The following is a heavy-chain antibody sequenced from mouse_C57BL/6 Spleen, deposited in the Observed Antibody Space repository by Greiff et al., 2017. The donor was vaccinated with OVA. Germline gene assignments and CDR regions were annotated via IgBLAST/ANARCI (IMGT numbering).Heavy chain of an antibody. J-gene: IGHJ2*01. Sequence: QVQLKQSGAELVRPGASVKLSCKASGYTFTDYYINWVKQRPGQGLEWIARIYPGSGNTYYNEKFKGKATLTAEKSSSTAYMQLSSLTSEDSAVYFCAREGLYGNYRYYFDDWGQGTTLTVSS. V-gene: IGHV1-76*01. CDR1: GYTFTDYY. CDR2: IYPGSGNT. D-gene: IGHD2-1*01. CDR3: AREGLYGNYRYYFDD.